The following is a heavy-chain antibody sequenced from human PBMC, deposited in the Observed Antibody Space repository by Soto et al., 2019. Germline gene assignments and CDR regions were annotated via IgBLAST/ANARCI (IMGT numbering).Heavy chain of an antibody. CDR3: ARRRVVPLFDP. J-gene: IGHJ5*02. CDR2: IWYDGSNK. D-gene: IGHD2-15*01. CDR1: GFTFSSYG. Sequence: QVQLVESGGGVVQPGRSLRLSCAASGFTFSSYGMHWVRQAPGKGLEWVAVIWYDGSNKYYADSVKGRFTISRDNSKNTLYLQMNSLRAEDTAVYYCARRRVVPLFDPWGQGTLVTVSS. V-gene: IGHV3-33*01.